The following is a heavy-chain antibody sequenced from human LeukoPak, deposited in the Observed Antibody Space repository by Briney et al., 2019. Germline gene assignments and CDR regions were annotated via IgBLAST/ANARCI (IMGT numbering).Heavy chain of an antibody. J-gene: IGHJ4*02. CDR3: ARKNYGGCAY. CDR2: ISSNGGRT. V-gene: IGHV3-64*01. D-gene: IGHD4-23*01. CDR1: GFTFSSYA. Sequence: GGSLRLSCAASGFTFSSYAMHWVRQAPGKGLEYVSAISSNGGRTYYANSVKGRFTIPRDNSKNTLSLQTGSLRAEHMAMYNSARKNYGGCAYSGEGRPVSVSS.